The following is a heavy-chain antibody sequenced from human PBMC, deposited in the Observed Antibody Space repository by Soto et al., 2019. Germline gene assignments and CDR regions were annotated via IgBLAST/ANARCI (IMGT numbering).Heavy chain of an antibody. V-gene: IGHV1-24*01. J-gene: IGHJ4*02. D-gene: IGHD5-12*01. Sequence: QVQLVQSGAEVKKPGASVKVSCKDSGYTLTELSMHWVRQAPGKGLEWMGGFDPEDGVTIYAQKFQGRVTMTEDTSTDTAYMAVSSLRSEDTAVYYCATVGVGRRNVEMATISTGYFDYWGQGTLVTVSS. CDR3: ATVGVGRRNVEMATISTGYFDY. CDR2: FDPEDGVT. CDR1: GYTLTELS.